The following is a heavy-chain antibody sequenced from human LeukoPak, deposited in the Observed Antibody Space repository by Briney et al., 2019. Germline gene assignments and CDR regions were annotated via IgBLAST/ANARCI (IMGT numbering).Heavy chain of an antibody. CDR1: GFTFSRYS. V-gene: IGHV3-21*01. CDR3: ARDDCTNGVCYFAY. CDR2: ISSSGTYI. J-gene: IGHJ4*02. D-gene: IGHD2-8*01. Sequence: GGSLRLSCAASGFTFSRYSMNWVRQAPGKGLEWVSSISSSGTYIYYADSVKGRFTISRDNAKNSLYLQMNSLRAEDTAVYYCARDDCTNGVCYFAYWGQGTLVTVSS.